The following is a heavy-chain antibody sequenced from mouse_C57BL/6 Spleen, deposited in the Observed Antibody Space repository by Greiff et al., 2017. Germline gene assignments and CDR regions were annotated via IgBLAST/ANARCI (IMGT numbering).Heavy chain of an antibody. CDR1: GFNIKDDY. V-gene: IGHV14-4*01. Sequence: EVQLQQSGAELVRPGASVKLSCTASGFNIKDDYMHWVKQRPEQGLEWIGWIDPENGDTEYASKFQGKATITADTSSNTAYLQLSSLTYEDTAVYYCTTMITTVVATGADWGKGTLVTVSA. D-gene: IGHD1-1*01. J-gene: IGHJ3*01. CDR2: IDPENGDT. CDR3: TTMITTVVATGAD.